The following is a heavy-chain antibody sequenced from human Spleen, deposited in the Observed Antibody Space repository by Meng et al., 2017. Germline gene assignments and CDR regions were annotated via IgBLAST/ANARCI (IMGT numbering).Heavy chain of an antibody. D-gene: IGHD3-22*01. V-gene: IGHV4-34*01. J-gene: IGHJ3*02. CDR3: ARGSNSYDSSGYYRKAFDI. CDR2: INHSCST. Sequence: SETLSLTCVVSGGSFSDYYWSWIRHPPGKGLEWNGEINHSCSTNYNPSLESRATISVDTSQNNLPLQLSSVTAADTAVYYCARGSNSYDSSGYYRKAFDIWGQGTMVTVSS. CDR1: GGSFSDYY.